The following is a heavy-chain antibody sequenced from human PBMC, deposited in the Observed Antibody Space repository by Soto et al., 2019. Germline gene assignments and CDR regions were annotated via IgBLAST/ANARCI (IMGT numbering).Heavy chain of an antibody. V-gene: IGHV1-2*02. CDR3: ATVEMATITPLFDY. CDR1: GYTFTGYY. Sequence: GXSVKVSCKASGYTFTGYYMHWVRQAPGQGLEWMGWINPNSGGTNYAQKFQGRVTMTRDTSISTAYMELSRLRSDDTAVYYCATVEMATITPLFDYWGQGTLVTVSS. D-gene: IGHD5-12*01. J-gene: IGHJ4*02. CDR2: INPNSGGT.